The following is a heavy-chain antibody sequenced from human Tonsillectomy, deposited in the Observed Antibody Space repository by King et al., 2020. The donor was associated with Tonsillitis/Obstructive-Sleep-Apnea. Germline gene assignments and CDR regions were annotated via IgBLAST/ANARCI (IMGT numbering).Heavy chain of an antibody. CDR1: GFTFDDYA. Sequence: QLVQSGGGVVQPGGSLRLSCAASGFTFDDYAMHWVRQAPGKGLEWVSLISGDGGSTYYADSVKGRFTISRDNSKTSLYLQMNSLRTEDTAFYYSAKDIGIVVANAEYFQHWGQGTLVTVSS. CDR3: AKDIGIVVANAEYFQH. CDR2: ISGDGGST. V-gene: IGHV3-43*02. D-gene: IGHD3-22*01. J-gene: IGHJ1*01.